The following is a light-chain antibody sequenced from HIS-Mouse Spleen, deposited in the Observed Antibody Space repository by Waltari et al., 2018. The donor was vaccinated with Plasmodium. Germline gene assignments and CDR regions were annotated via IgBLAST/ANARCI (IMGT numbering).Light chain of an antibody. CDR3: QQSYSTWT. CDR1: QSISSY. J-gene: IGKJ1*01. V-gene: IGKV1-39*01. Sequence: DIQLTQSPSSLSASVGDRVTITCRASQSISSYLNWYPQKPGKAPKLLIYAASSLQSGVPSRFSGSGSGTDFTLTISSLQPEDFATYNCQQSYSTWTFGQGTKVEIK. CDR2: AAS.